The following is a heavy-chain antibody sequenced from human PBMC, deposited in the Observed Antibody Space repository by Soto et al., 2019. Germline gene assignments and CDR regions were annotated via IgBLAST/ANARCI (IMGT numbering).Heavy chain of an antibody. D-gene: IGHD5-12*01. J-gene: IGHJ5*02. CDR2: ISSSGSTI. Sequence: PGGSLRLSCAASGFTFSDYYMSWIRQAPGKGLEWVSYISSSGSTIYYADSVKGRFTISRDNAKNSLYLQMNSLRAEDTAVYYSAREPYSGYAVNWFDPWGQGTLVTVSS. V-gene: IGHV3-11*01. CDR1: GFTFSDYY. CDR3: AREPYSGYAVNWFDP.